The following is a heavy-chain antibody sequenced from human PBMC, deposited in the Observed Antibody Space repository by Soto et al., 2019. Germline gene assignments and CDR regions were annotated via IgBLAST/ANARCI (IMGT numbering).Heavy chain of an antibody. CDR2: MNPNSGNT. J-gene: IGHJ6*03. CDR3: ARGCASGDYVDYSYYMDV. D-gene: IGHD4-17*01. CDR1: GYTFTSYD. Sequence: ASVKVSCKASGYTFTSYDINWVRQATGQGLEWMGWMNPNSGNTGYAQKFQGRVTMTRNTSISTAYMELSSLRSEDTAVYYCARGCASGDYVDYSYYMDVWGKGPTVTVSS. V-gene: IGHV1-8*01.